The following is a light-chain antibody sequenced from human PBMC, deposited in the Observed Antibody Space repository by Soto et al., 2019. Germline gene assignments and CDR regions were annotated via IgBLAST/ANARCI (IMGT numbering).Light chain of an antibody. CDR3: HQYYASPWT. J-gene: IGKJ1*01. CDR1: QIVFYSVNNKSY. Sequence: VMTQSPDSLAVSLGDRATIDCRSSQIVFYSVNNKSYLAWYQQRPGQRPKLLMYWASVREPGVPDRFSGGGSGTHFTLTISSWQPEDAALYFCHQYYASPWTFGPGTTVEIK. CDR2: WAS. V-gene: IGKV4-1*01.